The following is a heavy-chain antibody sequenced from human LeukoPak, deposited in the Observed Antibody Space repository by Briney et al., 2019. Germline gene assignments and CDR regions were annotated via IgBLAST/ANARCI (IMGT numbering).Heavy chain of an antibody. CDR3: ATSQSYGDYVGWFDP. J-gene: IGHJ5*02. Sequence: GESLKISCKGSGYSFTSYWIAWVRQMPGKGLEWMGIIYPGDSDTRYSPSFQGQVTISADKSISTAYLQWSSLKASDTAIYYCATSQSYGDYVGWFDPWGQGTLVTVSS. V-gene: IGHV5-51*01. CDR2: IYPGDSDT. D-gene: IGHD4-17*01. CDR1: GYSFTSYW.